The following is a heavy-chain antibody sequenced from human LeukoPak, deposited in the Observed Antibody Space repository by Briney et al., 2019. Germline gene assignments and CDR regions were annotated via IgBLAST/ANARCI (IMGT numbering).Heavy chain of an antibody. J-gene: IGHJ6*03. V-gene: IGHV1-2*02. CDR2: INPNSGGT. CDR3: ARDLSGPHSNYYYYYMDV. CDR1: GYTFTGYY. D-gene: IGHD4-11*01. Sequence: GASVKVSCKASGYTFTGYYIHWVRQAPGQGLEWMGWINPNSGGTNYAQKFQGRVTMTRDTSISTAYMELSRLRSDDTAVYYCARDLSGPHSNYYYYYMDVWGKGTTVTVSS.